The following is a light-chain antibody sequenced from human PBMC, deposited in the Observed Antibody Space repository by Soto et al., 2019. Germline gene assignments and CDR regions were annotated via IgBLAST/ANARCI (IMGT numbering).Light chain of an antibody. CDR3: QHYNSYSEA. V-gene: IGKV1D-16*01. CDR2: AAS. Sequence: DIQMTQSPSSVSASVGDRITIACRASQGISSWLAWYQQKPGEAPKLLIYAASTLQSGVPSRFRGSGSGADFTLTISNLQPEDFATYYCQHYNSYSEAFGQGTKVDI. J-gene: IGKJ1*01. CDR1: QGISSW.